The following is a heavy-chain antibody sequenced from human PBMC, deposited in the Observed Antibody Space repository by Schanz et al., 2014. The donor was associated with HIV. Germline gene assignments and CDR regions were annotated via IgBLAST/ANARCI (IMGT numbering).Heavy chain of an antibody. D-gene: IGHD3-22*01. CDR3: ARGQRKHYYESGGGGADY. Sequence: QVQLQQWGAGLLKPSETLSLTCAVYGASFTDYHWSWIRQPPGKGLEWIGQIDYTGGANYNPSLKSRVTISIDASKSQFSLSLSSVTAADTAVYYCARGQRKHYYESGGGGADYWGQGTLVTVSS. V-gene: IGHV4-34*01. CDR2: IDYTGGA. CDR1: GASFTDYH. J-gene: IGHJ4*02.